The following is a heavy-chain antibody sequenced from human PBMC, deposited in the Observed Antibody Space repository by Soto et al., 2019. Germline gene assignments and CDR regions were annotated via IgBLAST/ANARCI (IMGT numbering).Heavy chain of an antibody. CDR2: IYYSGST. CDR1: CGSISSYY. J-gene: IGHJ4*02. D-gene: IGHD6-13*01. V-gene: IGHV4-59*01. Sequence: SETLSLTCTVSCGSISSYYWSWIRQPPGKGLEGIGYIYYSGSTNYNPSLKRRVTISVNTSKNQFTLKLSPVTAADTAVYYCARGRAADGELLFDYWGQGTPVTVSS. CDR3: ARGRAADGELLFDY.